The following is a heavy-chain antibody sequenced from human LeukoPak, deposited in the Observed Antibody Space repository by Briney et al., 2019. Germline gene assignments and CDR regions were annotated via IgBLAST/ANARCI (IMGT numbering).Heavy chain of an antibody. Sequence: ASVKVSCKASGCTLTSYDINWVRQATGQGLEGRGWMNPSSGNTGYAQKCQVRVTMTRNTSIRTAYMELSSLRSEDTAVYYCARGVRLTLLINYYYYYMDVWGKGTTVTISS. CDR3: ARGVRLTLLINYYYYYMDV. D-gene: IGHD4-23*01. V-gene: IGHV1-8*01. CDR1: GCTLTSYD. J-gene: IGHJ6*03. CDR2: MNPSSGNT.